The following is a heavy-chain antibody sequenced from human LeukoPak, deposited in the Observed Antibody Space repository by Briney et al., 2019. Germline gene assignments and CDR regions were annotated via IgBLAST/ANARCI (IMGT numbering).Heavy chain of an antibody. J-gene: IGHJ2*01. CDR2: ISSSSSIV. Sequence: GGYLRLSCAASEFTFSSYNMNWVRQAPGKGLEWVSSISSSSSIVYYADSVKGRFTISRDNAKNTLYLQMNSLRAEDTAVYYCARDRDWYFDLWGRGTLVTVSS. CDR3: ARDRDWYFDL. CDR1: EFTFSSYN. V-gene: IGHV3-48*01.